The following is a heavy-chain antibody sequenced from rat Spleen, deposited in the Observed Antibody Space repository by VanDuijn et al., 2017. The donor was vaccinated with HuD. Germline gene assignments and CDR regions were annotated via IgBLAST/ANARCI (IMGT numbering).Heavy chain of an antibody. CDR1: GFTFSNYD. J-gene: IGHJ4*01. V-gene: IGHV5-25*01. CDR2: ISPSGGST. CDR3: ARFSSYYYYVMDA. Sequence: EVQLVESGGGLVQPGRSLKLSCAASGFTFSNYDMAWVRQAPTKGLEWVASISPSGGSTYYRDSVKGRFTVSRDNAKSTLYLQMDSLRSEDTATYYCARFSSYYYYVMDAWGQGASVTVSS. D-gene: IGHD1-8*01.